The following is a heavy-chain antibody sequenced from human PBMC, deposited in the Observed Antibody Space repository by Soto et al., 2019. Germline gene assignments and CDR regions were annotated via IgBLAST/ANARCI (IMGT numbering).Heavy chain of an antibody. D-gene: IGHD3-3*01. J-gene: IGHJ5*02. V-gene: IGHV1-18*01. Sequence: QVQLVQSGAEVKKPGASVKVSCKASGYTFTSYGISWVRQAPGQGLEWMGWISAYNGNTNYAQKLQGRVTMTTDTPTSTAYMEQRSLRSDDTAVYYCARENFGVVTRLYGLRSFDPWGQGTLVTVSS. CDR3: ARENFGVVTRLYGLRSFDP. CDR2: ISAYNGNT. CDR1: GYTFTSYG.